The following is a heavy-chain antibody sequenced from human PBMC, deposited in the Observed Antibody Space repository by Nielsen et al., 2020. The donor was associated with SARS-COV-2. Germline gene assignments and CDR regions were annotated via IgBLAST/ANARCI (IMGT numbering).Heavy chain of an antibody. V-gene: IGHV3-33*01. CDR3: ARESSSWPYWYLDL. CDR2: IWYDGSNK. Sequence: GESLKISCAASGFTFSSYGMHWVRQAPGKGLEWVAVIWYDGSNKYYADSVKGRFTISRDNSKNTLYLQMNSLRAEDTALYYCARESSSWPYWYLDLWGCGTLVTVSS. J-gene: IGHJ2*01. D-gene: IGHD6-13*01. CDR1: GFTFSSYG.